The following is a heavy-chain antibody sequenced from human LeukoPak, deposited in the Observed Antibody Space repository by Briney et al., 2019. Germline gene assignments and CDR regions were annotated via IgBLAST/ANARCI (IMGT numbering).Heavy chain of an antibody. CDR3: ARANGDYDFDY. V-gene: IGHV3-21*01. D-gene: IGHD4-17*01. CDR1: GFTFSSYT. CDR2: ISSSSIYI. Sequence: GGSLRLSCAASGFTFSSYTMQWVRQAPGKGLEWVSSISSSSIYIYYADSVKGRFTISRDNAKNTLYLQMNSLRAEDTAVYYCARANGDYDFDYWGQGTLVTVSS. J-gene: IGHJ4*02.